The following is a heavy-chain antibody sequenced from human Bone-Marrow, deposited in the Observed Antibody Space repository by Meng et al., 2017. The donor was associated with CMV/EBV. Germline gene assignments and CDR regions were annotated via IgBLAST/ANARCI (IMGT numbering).Heavy chain of an antibody. D-gene: IGHD4-17*01. CDR1: GFTFSRYA. CDR3: AKDADYGELMLYYYYYGMDV. V-gene: IGHV3-30*02. CDR2: IRYDGSNK. J-gene: IGHJ6*02. Sequence: GESLKISCSASGFTFSRYAMSWVRQAPGKGLEWVAFIRYDGSNKYYADSVKGRFTISRDNSKNTLYLQMNSLRAEDTAVYYCAKDADYGELMLYYYYYGMDVWGQGTTVTVSS.